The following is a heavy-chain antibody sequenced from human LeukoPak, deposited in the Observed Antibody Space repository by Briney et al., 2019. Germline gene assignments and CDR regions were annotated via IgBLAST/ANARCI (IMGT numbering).Heavy chain of an antibody. Sequence: SETLSLTCAVSGGSIRSGGYSWSWIRQPPGKGLEWIGYIYHSGSTYYNPSLKSRVTISVDRSKNQFSLKLSSVTAADTAVYYCAREGYDILTGSPGGAFDIWGQGTMVTVSS. CDR1: GGSIRSGGYS. CDR2: IYHSGST. V-gene: IGHV4-30-2*01. CDR3: AREGYDILTGSPGGAFDI. J-gene: IGHJ3*02. D-gene: IGHD3-9*01.